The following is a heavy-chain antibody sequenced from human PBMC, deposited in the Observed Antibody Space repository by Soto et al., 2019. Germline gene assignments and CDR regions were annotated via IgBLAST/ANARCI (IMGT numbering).Heavy chain of an antibody. D-gene: IGHD6-13*01. CDR1: GGSISTSNW. J-gene: IGHJ4*02. Sequence: KLRETLSLTCAVSGGSISTSNWWSWVRQPPGKGLEWIGEVYRTGSTNYNPSLESRLTISVDKSKNQFSLKLTSVTAADTAVYYCARARATIAAAAIFDCWGQGTLVTVSS. CDR2: VYRTGST. V-gene: IGHV4-4*03. CDR3: ARARATIAAAAIFDC.